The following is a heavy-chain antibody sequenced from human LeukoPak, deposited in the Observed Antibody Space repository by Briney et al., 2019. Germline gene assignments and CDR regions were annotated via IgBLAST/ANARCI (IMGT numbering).Heavy chain of an antibody. Sequence: GGSLRLSCAASGFTFSSYSMSWVRQAPGKGLEWVSYISSSSNTIYYTDSVKGRFTISRDNAKNSLYLQMNSLRAEDSAVYYCARDLWRTVPAVHSWGQGTLVTVSS. D-gene: IGHD2-2*01. CDR2: ISSSSNTI. CDR1: GFTFSSYS. CDR3: ARDLWRTVPAVHS. J-gene: IGHJ4*02. V-gene: IGHV3-48*01.